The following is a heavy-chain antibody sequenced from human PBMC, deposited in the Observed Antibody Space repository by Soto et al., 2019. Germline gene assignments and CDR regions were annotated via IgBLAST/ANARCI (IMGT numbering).Heavy chain of an antibody. V-gene: IGHV1-69*13. CDR3: ASSYYDFWSGYHPDYYYYGMDV. D-gene: IGHD3-3*01. Sequence: SVKVSCKASGGTFSSYAISWVRQAPGQGLEWMGGIIPIFGTANYAQKFQGRVTITADESTSTAYMELSSLRSEDTAVYYCASSYYDFWSGYHPDYYYYGMDVWGQGATVTVSS. J-gene: IGHJ6*02. CDR1: GGTFSSYA. CDR2: IIPIFGTA.